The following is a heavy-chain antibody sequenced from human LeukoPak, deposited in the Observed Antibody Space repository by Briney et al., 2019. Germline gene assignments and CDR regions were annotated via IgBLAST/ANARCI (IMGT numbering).Heavy chain of an antibody. J-gene: IGHJ4*02. V-gene: IGHV3-23*01. Sequence: GGSLRLSCAASGFTYSSYAMSWVRQAPGKGLEWVSRISGSGGTIYFADSVKGRFTISRDNAKNSLYLQMNSLRVEDAAIYYCAQKGGTDHWGQGTLVTVSS. CDR1: GFTYSSYA. CDR3: AQKGGTDH. D-gene: IGHD2-15*01. CDR2: ISGSGGTI.